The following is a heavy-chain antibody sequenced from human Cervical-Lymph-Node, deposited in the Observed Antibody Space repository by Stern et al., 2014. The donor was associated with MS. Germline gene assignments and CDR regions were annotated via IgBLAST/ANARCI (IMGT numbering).Heavy chain of an antibody. CDR1: EFSLTTTGAA. CDR3: AHRRSGTMGHFDH. Sequence: QITLKESGPTLVKHTQTLTLTCTFSEFSLTTTGAAVGWLRQSPGKALEWLALIFWDDDKRYSPSLMNRLTITKDTSRNHVVLRMTNMDPVDTATYYCAHRRSGTMGHFDHWGQGAPVTVSS. V-gene: IGHV2-5*02. CDR2: IFWDDDK. D-gene: IGHD1-1*01. J-gene: IGHJ4*02.